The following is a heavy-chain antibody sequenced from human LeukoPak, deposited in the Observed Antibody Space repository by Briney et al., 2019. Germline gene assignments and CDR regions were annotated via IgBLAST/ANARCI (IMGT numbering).Heavy chain of an antibody. CDR3: AREGFPTYYDFWSGYYTPLDY. J-gene: IGHJ4*02. Sequence: PGGSLRLSCAASGFTFSNAWMSWVRQAPGKGLEWVGRIKSKTDGGTTDYAAPVKGRFTISRDDSKNTLYLQMNSLKTEDTAVYYCAREGFPTYYDFWSGYYTPLDYWGQGTLVTASS. CDR1: GFTFSNAW. D-gene: IGHD3-3*01. CDR2: IKSKTDGGTT. V-gene: IGHV3-15*01.